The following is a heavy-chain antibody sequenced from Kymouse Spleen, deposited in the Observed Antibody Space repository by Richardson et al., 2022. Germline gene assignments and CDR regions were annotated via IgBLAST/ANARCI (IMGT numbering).Heavy chain of an antibody. Sequence: QVQLVESGGGVVQPGRSLRLSCAASGFTFSSYGMHWVRQAPGKGLEWVAVIWYDGSNKYYADSVKGRFTISRDNSKNTLYLQMNSLRAEDTAVYYCARATMVRGRDYGMDVWGQGTTVTVSS. CDR2: IWYDGSNK. J-gene: IGHJ6*02. CDR3: ARATMVRGRDYGMDV. CDR1: GFTFSSYG. V-gene: IGHV3-33*01. D-gene: IGHD3-10*01.